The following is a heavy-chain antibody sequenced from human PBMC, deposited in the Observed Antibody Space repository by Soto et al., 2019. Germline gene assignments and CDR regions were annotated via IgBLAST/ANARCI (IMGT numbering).Heavy chain of an antibody. CDR2: IYYSGST. V-gene: IGHV4-31*03. J-gene: IGHJ4*02. CDR3: ARRYGGNSRDY. Sequence: QVQLQESGPGLVKPSQTLSLTCTVSGGSISSGGYYWSWIRQHPGKGLEWIGYIYYSGSTYYNPSLKSRVTVSVKTSKNQFSLKLSSVTAGDTAVYYRARRYGGNSRDYWGQGTLITVSS. CDR1: GGSISSGGYY. D-gene: IGHD2-21*02.